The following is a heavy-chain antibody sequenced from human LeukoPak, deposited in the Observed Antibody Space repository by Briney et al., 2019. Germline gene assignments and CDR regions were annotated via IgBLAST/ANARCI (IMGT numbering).Heavy chain of an antibody. V-gene: IGHV3-23*01. Sequence: PGGSLRLSCVASGFTFSTYAMSWVRQAPGKGLEWVSGISGSGGSTYYADPVKGRFTISRDNSKNTLYLQMNSLRAEDTAVYYCAKSRDGYNSAADYWGQGTLVTVSS. CDR3: AKSRDGYNSAADY. D-gene: IGHD5-12*01. CDR2: ISGSGGST. J-gene: IGHJ4*02. CDR1: GFTFSTYA.